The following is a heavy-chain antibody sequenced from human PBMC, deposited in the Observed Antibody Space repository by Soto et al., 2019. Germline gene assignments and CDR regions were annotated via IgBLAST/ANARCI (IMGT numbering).Heavy chain of an antibody. D-gene: IGHD3-3*01. CDR1: GLTFSDAW. CDR3: TTDHYDFWSGYRYYFDY. Sequence: GGSLRLSCVATGLTFSDAWMNWVRQARGKGLEWVGRIKSKTDGGTIDYAAPVKGRFTISRDDSKNTLYLHVNSLKTEDTAVYYCTTDHYDFWSGYRYYFDYWGPGTLVTVSS. CDR2: IKSKTDGGTI. J-gene: IGHJ4*02. V-gene: IGHV3-15*07.